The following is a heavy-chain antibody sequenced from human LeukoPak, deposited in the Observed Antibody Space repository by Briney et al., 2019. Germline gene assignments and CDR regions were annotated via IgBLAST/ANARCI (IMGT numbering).Heavy chain of an antibody. J-gene: IGHJ4*02. Sequence: RPLGLLRLSPPAPEFTFNNYGMNLVRQPPGKKLEWVSGISGNGDNTYYADSVKGRSTVSRDNSKNTLYLQRDSLRAEDTAVYYCARTNGYYDYWGRGTQVTVS. CDR1: EFTFNNYG. CDR3: ARTNGYYDY. CDR2: ISGNGDNT. D-gene: IGHD3-22*01. V-gene: IGHV3-23*01.